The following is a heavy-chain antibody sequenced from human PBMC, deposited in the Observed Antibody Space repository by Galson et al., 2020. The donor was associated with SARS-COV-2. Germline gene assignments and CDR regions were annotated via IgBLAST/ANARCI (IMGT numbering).Heavy chain of an antibody. CDR2: IKEDGSEK. J-gene: IGHJ4*02. V-gene: IGHV3-7*05. CDR3: ARTQVVVAYRGSGIEREYFDY. D-gene: IGHD3-10*01. Sequence: GGSLRLSCAASGFPFSRYWMSWVRQAPGKGLEWVATIKEDGSEKHFVDSVKGRFTISRDNVKNSLYLQMNSLRAEDTAVYYCARTQVVVAYRGSGIEREYFDYWGQGTLVTVSS. CDR1: GFPFSRYW.